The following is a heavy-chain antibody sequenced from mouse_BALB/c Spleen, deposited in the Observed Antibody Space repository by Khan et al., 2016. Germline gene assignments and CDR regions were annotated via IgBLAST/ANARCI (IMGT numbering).Heavy chain of an antibody. D-gene: IGHD2-1*01. J-gene: IGHJ4*01. V-gene: IGHV3-2*02. CDR1: GYSITSDYA. Sequence: EVQLQESGPGLVKPSQSLSLTCTVTGYSITSDYAWNWIRQFPGNKLEWMGYISYSGSTSYNPSLKSRISITRDTSKNQFFLQLNSVTTEDTATYYCARVPYGNYVYYAMDYWGQGTSVTVSS. CDR2: ISYSGST. CDR3: ARVPYGNYVYYAMDY.